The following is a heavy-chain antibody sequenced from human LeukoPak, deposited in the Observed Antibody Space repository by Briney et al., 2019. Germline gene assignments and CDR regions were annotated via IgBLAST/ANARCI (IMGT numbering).Heavy chain of an antibody. D-gene: IGHD3-22*01. CDR2: ISGNGGST. J-gene: IGHJ1*01. V-gene: IGHV3-23*01. CDR1: GFTFSSYA. Sequence: GGSLRLSCAASGFTFSSYAMSWVRQAPGKGLEWVSAISGNGGSTYYADSVKGRFTISRDNSKNTLYLQMNSLRAEDTAVYYCAEDGRARYYYDSSGYPSYFQHWGQGTLVTVSS. CDR3: AEDGRARYYYDSSGYPSYFQH.